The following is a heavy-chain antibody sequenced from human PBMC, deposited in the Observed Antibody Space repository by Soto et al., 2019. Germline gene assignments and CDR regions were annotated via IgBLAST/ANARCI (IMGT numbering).Heavy chain of an antibody. CDR2: INHSGGT. CDR3: ARLWSSNEGSS. V-gene: IGHV4-34*01. CDR1: GGSFRGYY. D-gene: IGHD3-10*01. Sequence: ETLSLTCAVHGGSFRGYYWSWIRQPPGKGLEWIGEINHSGGTNYNPSLKSRVSISVDASKNQFSLQLTSVTAADTAVYYCARLWSSNEGSSWGQGTLVTVSS. J-gene: IGHJ4*02.